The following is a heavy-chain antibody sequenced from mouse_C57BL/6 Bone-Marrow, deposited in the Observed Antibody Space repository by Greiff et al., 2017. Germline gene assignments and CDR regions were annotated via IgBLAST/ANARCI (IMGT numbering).Heavy chain of an antibody. Sequence: EVQVVESGGDLVKPGGSLKLSCAASGFTFSSYGMSWVRQTPDKRLEWVATISSGGSYTYYPDSVKGRFTISRDNAKNTLYLQMSSLKSEDTAMYYCAITTVGAYWGQGTLVTVSA. J-gene: IGHJ3*01. CDR1: GFTFSSYG. D-gene: IGHD1-1*01. CDR2: ISSGGSYT. V-gene: IGHV5-6*01. CDR3: AITTVGAY.